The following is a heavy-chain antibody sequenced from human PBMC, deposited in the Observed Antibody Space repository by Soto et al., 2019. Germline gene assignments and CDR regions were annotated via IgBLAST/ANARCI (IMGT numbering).Heavy chain of an antibody. CDR2: MYYSGVT. D-gene: IGHD3-22*01. CDR1: AGSISSGGYY. CDR3: ARVGRYYDSGVWGGYFEY. Sequence: QVQLQESGPGLVKPSQTLSLTCTVSAGSISSGGYYWSGIRQDPGKGLEWIGYMYYSGVTYYNPSRKSRVTISVDTSKNQLSLKLNSVTAADTAVYYCARVGRYYDSGVWGGYFEYWGQGTLVTVSS. J-gene: IGHJ4*02. V-gene: IGHV4-31*03.